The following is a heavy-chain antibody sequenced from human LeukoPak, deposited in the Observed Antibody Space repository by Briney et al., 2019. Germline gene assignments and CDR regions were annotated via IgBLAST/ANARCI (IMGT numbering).Heavy chain of an antibody. Sequence: GGSLRLSCAASGFTFDDCAMHWVRQAPGKGLEWVSGISWNSGSIGYADSVKGRFTISRDNAKNSLYLQMNSLRAEDTALYYCAKDHYDSSGLGFLDYWGQGTLVTVSS. D-gene: IGHD3-22*01. CDR2: ISWNSGSI. CDR1: GFTFDDCA. CDR3: AKDHYDSSGLGFLDY. J-gene: IGHJ4*02. V-gene: IGHV3-9*01.